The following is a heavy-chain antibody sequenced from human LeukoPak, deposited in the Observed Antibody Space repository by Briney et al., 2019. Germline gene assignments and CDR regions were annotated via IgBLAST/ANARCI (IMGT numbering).Heavy chain of an antibody. CDR1: GFTFSDYY. CDR2: ISSSGSTI. Sequence: KPGGSLRLSCAASGFTFSDYYMSWIRQAPGKGLEWVSYISSSGSTIYYADSVKGRFTISRDNAKNSLYLQMNSLRAEDAAVYYCARVKAYYYYMDVWGKGTTVTVSS. CDR3: ARVKAYYYYMDV. J-gene: IGHJ6*03. V-gene: IGHV3-11*01.